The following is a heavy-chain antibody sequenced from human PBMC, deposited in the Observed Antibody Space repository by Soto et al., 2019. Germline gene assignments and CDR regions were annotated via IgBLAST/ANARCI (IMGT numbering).Heavy chain of an antibody. CDR2: VHISGHS. D-gene: IGHD2-15*01. J-gene: IGHJ4*03. Sequence: SEPLSLTCTLSGGSVRAPDWWNWVRQSPDKGLEWIAEVHISGHSNYNPSLRSRFSVSIDSSKNQFYLNLNSVTAADTAIYYCARVRQGCSAKKGYCDIWGTGTLVTV. CDR1: GGSVRAPDW. V-gene: IGHV4-4*02. CDR3: ARVRQGCSAKKGYCDI.